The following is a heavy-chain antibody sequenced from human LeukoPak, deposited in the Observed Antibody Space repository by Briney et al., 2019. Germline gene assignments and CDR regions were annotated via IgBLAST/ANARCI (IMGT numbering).Heavy chain of an antibody. CDR3: AKDTDIVVVQGENWFDP. D-gene: IGHD2-2*01. CDR2: ISGSGGTT. CDR1: GFTFSSYA. Sequence: PGGSLRLSCAASGFTFSSYAMSWVRQAPGKGLEWVSAISGSGGTTYYADSVKGRFTISRDNSKNTLYLQMNSPRAEDTAVYYCAKDTDIVVVQGENWFDPWGQGTLVTVSS. J-gene: IGHJ5*02. V-gene: IGHV3-23*01.